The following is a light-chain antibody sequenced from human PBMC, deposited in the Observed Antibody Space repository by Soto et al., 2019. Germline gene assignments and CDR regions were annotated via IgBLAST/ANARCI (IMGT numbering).Light chain of an antibody. J-gene: IGLJ1*01. CDR3: QSADISGPYV. Sequence: SYELTQPPSVSVSPGQTARITCSGDALAKQYAYWYQQKAGRAPILVIYKDTERPSGIPERFSGSSSGTTVTLTISGVQAEDEADYYCQSADISGPYVFGIGTKVTVL. CDR1: ALAKQY. V-gene: IGLV3-25*03. CDR2: KDT.